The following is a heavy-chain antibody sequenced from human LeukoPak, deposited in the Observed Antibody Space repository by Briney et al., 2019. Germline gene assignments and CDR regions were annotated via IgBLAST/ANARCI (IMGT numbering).Heavy chain of an antibody. CDR1: GFSFSSYA. CDR3: AKVVGSYCSSATCYNDY. CDR2: ISGSGGST. V-gene: IGHV3-23*01. Sequence: GGSLRLSCAASGFSFSSYAMSWVRQAPGKGLEWVSVISGSGGSTYYADSVKGRFTISRDNSKNTLYLQMNSLRVEDTAVYYCAKVVGSYCSSATCYNDYWGQGTLVTVSS. D-gene: IGHD2-2*01. J-gene: IGHJ4*02.